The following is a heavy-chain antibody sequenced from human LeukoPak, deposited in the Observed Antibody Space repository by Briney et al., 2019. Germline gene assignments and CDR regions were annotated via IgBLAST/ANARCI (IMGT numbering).Heavy chain of an antibody. CDR2: ISYNGNNK. V-gene: IGHV3-30*03. CDR1: GYTFTHYG. Sequence: GGSLRLSCVISGYTFTHYGFHWVRQAPGKALEWVAYISYNGNNKYEDSVKGRFTISRDNSKSTLHLQMNGLRAEDTAVYYCARGGYYGSGNDFRFDPWGQGTLVTVSS. J-gene: IGHJ5*02. D-gene: IGHD3-10*01. CDR3: ARGGYYGSGNDFRFDP.